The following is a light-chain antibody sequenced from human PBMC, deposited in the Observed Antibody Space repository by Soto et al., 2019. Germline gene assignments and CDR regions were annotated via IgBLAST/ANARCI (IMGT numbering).Light chain of an antibody. V-gene: IGKV3-11*01. Sequence: DIVLTQSPATLSLSPGERATLSCRASQSVNNFLAWYQKRPGQAPRLLMYEASNRATGVPARFSGSGSGTDFTLTISSLEPEDFAVYYGQQYNNWPPITFGQGTRLEIK. CDR3: QQYNNWPPIT. CDR2: EAS. J-gene: IGKJ5*01. CDR1: QSVNNF.